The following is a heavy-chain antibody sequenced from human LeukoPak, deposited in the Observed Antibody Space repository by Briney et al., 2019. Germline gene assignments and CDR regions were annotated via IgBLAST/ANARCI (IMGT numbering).Heavy chain of an antibody. V-gene: IGHV3-23*01. CDR1: GFTFSSYA. D-gene: IGHD5-18*01. CDR2: ISSSGGST. J-gene: IGHJ4*02. CDR3: ATQDTAMVVYYFDY. Sequence: GGSLRLSCAASGFTFSSYAMNWVRQAPGKGLELVSAISSSGGSTYYADSVKGRFTISRDSSKNTLYLQMNSLRAEDTAIYYCATQDTAMVVYYFDYWGQGTLVTVSS.